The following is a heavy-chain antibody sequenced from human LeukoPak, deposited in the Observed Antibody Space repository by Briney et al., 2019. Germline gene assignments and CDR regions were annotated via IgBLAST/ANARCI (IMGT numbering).Heavy chain of an antibody. CDR2: ISGSGGST. Sequence: GGSLRLSCAASGFTSSNFAMSWVRQAPGKGLEWVSAISGSGGSTYYADSVKGRLTISRDNSKNTLYLQMNSLRAEDTAVYYCAKAVGDVGYGDYGLAFDIWGQGTMVTVSS. V-gene: IGHV3-23*01. J-gene: IGHJ3*02. D-gene: IGHD4-17*01. CDR1: GFTSSNFA. CDR3: AKAVGDVGYGDYGLAFDI.